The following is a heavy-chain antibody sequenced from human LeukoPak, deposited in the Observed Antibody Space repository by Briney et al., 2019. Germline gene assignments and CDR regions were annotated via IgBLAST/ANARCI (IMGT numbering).Heavy chain of an antibody. J-gene: IGHJ3*02. V-gene: IGHV3-7*05. CDR2: IKQDGSET. CDR1: GFTFSSYW. Sequence: PGGSLRLSCAAAGFTFSSYWRTWVRQAPGKGLEWVANIKQDGSETYYVDSVMGRFTISRDNAKNSLYLQMNSLRAEDTALYYRAREMSHDRAFDIWGQGTMVTVSS. CDR3: AREMSHDRAFDI.